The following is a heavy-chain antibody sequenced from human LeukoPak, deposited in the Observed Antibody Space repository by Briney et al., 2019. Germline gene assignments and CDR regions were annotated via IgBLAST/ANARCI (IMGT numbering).Heavy chain of an antibody. CDR1: GYTFTSYA. D-gene: IGHD5-24*01. CDR2: ISAYNGNT. J-gene: IGHJ5*02. CDR3: ARGQRWLQGNWFDP. V-gene: IGHV1-18*01. Sequence: ASVKVSCNASGYTFTSYAISWVRQAPGQGLEWMGWISAYNGNTNYAQKLQGRVTMTTDTSTSTAYMELRSLRSDDTAVYYCARGQRWLQGNWFDPWGQGTLVTVSS.